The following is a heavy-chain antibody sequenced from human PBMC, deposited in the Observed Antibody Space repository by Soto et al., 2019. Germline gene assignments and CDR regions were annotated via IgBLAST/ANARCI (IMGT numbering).Heavy chain of an antibody. CDR1: GGSFSGYY. J-gene: IGHJ4*02. CDR2: INHSGST. V-gene: IGHV4-34*01. CDR3: ARARRDGYNRYYFDY. D-gene: IGHD5-12*01. Sequence: SETLSLTCAVYGGSFSGYYWSWIRQPPGKGLEWIGEINHSGSTNYNPSLKSRVTISVDTSKNQFSLKLSSVTAADTAVYYCARARRDGYNRYYFDYWGQGTLVTVSS.